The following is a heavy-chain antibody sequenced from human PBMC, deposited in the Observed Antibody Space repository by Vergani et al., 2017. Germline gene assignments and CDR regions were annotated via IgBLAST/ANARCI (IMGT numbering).Heavy chain of an antibody. V-gene: IGHV5-51*01. Sequence: EVQLVQSGAEVKKPGESLKISCKGSGYSFTSYWIGWVRQMPGKGLEWMGIIYPGDSDTRYSPSSQGQVTISADKSISTAYLQWSSLKASDTAMYYCARQVVVVPAAIWYFDLWGRGTLVTVSS. CDR3: ARQVVVVPAAIWYFDL. CDR1: GYSFTSYW. CDR2: IYPGDSDT. D-gene: IGHD2-2*01. J-gene: IGHJ2*01.